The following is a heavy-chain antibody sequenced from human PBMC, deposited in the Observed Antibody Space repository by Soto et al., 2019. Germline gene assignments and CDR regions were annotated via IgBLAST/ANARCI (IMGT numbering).Heavy chain of an antibody. J-gene: IGHJ3*02. D-gene: IGHD1-7*01. CDR3: TRDRNWNYDAFDI. V-gene: IGHV3-49*04. Sequence: GGSLRLSCTASGFTFGDYAMSWVRQAPGKGLEWVGFIRSKAYGGTTEYAASVKGRFTISRDDSKSIAYLQMNSLKTEDTAVYYCTRDRNWNYDAFDIWGQGTMVTVSS. CDR1: GFTFGDYA. CDR2: IRSKAYGGTT.